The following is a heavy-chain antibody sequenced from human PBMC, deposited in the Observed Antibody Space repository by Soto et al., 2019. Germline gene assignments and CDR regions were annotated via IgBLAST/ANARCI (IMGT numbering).Heavy chain of an antibody. CDR3: AKDRGLVRSFYFDY. V-gene: IGHV3-9*01. CDR2: ISWNSGSI. J-gene: IGHJ4*02. D-gene: IGHD6-19*01. CDR1: GFTFDDYA. Sequence: EVQLVESGGGLVQPGRSLRLSCAASGFTFDDYAMHWVRQAPGKGLEWVSGISWNSGSIGYADSVKGRFTISRDNAKNSLYLQMNSLRAEDTALSYCAKDRGLVRSFYFDYWGQGTLVTVSS.